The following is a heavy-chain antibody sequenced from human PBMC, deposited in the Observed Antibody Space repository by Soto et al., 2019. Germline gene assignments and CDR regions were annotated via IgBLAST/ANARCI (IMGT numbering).Heavy chain of an antibody. CDR1: GGSISSGGYY. J-gene: IGHJ3*02. D-gene: IGHD3-22*01. CDR2: IYYSGST. Sequence: SETLSRTCTVSGGSISSGGYYWSWIRQHPRKGLEWIGYIYYSGSTYYNPSLKSRVTISVDTSKNQFSLKLSSVTAADTAVYYCARDPVTMIGHAAFDIWGQGTIVTGSS. V-gene: IGHV4-31*03. CDR3: ARDPVTMIGHAAFDI.